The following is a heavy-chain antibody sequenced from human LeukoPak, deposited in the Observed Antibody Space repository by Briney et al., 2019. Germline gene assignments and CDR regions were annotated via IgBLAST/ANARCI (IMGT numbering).Heavy chain of an antibody. D-gene: IGHD5-12*01. Sequence: GGSLRLSCAASGFTFSDYYMSWIRQAPGKGLEWVSYISSSSSHTNYADSVKGRFTISRDNAKNSLYLQMNSLRAEDTAVYYCARGYSSYYPDAFDIWGQGTMVTVSS. V-gene: IGHV3-11*06. CDR3: ARGYSSYYPDAFDI. J-gene: IGHJ3*02. CDR2: ISSSSSHT. CDR1: GFTFSDYY.